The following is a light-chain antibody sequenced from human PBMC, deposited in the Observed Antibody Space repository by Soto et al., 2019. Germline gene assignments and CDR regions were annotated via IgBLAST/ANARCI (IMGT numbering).Light chain of an antibody. CDR1: ESVASNY. Sequence: EIVLTQSPGTLSLSPGERATLSCRASESVASNYLAWYQHKPGQAPRLLFFGASNRATGIPDRFSGSGSGTDFALTISRLEPEDFAVYYCHQYSSSPWTLGQGTKVDIK. V-gene: IGKV3-20*01. J-gene: IGKJ1*01. CDR3: HQYSSSPWT. CDR2: GAS.